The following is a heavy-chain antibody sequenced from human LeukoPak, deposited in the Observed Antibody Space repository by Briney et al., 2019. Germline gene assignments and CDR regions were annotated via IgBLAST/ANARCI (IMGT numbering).Heavy chain of an antibody. CDR3: ARGGLSGWYYWFDP. V-gene: IGHV5-51*01. D-gene: IGHD6-19*01. CDR2: IYPGDSDT. J-gene: IGHJ5*02. Sequence: GDSLKISCKGSGYSFISYWIGWVRQMPGKGLEWMGIIYPGDSDTRYSPSFQGQVTISADKSISTAYLRWSSLKASDTAIHYCARGGLSGWYYWFDPWGQGTLVTVSS. CDR1: GYSFISYW.